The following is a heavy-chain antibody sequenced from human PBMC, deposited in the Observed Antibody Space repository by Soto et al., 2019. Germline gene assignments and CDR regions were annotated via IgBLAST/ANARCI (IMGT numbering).Heavy chain of an antibody. D-gene: IGHD7-27*01. Sequence: GGSLRLSCIAPGFSSSDYWMAWIRQVPGKGLELVAAINGDGSDRGYLESVEGRFTISRDNANNSVFLHLNTLTAEDTAVYFCTRDPSWGAFDIWGQGXMVTV. J-gene: IGHJ3*02. CDR2: INGDGSDR. CDR3: TRDPSWGAFDI. CDR1: GFSSSDYW. V-gene: IGHV3-7*01.